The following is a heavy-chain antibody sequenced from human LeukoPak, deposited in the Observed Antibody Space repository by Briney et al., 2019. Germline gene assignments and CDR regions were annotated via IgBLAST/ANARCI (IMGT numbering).Heavy chain of an antibody. D-gene: IGHD6-13*01. CDR3: ARVLLSSSSSFDY. CDR2: IKQDGSEK. V-gene: IGHV3-7*01. Sequence: GGSLRLSCAASGFTFSSYWMSWVRQAPGKGLEWVANIKQDGSEKYYVDSVKGRFTISRDNAKNSLYLQMNSLRAEDTAVYYCARVLLSSSSSFDYWGQGTLVTVSS. CDR1: GFTFSSYW. J-gene: IGHJ4*02.